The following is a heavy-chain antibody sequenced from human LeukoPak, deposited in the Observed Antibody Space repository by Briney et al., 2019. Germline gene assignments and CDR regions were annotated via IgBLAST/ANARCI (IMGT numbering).Heavy chain of an antibody. J-gene: IGHJ4*02. V-gene: IGHV1-69*04. CDR1: GGTFSSYA. Sequence: ASVKVSCKASGGTFSSYAISWVRQAPGQGLEWMGRVIPILGIANYAQKFQGRVTITADKSTSTAYMELSSLRSEDTAVYYCARAAAYCGGDCYSFDYWGQGTLVTVSS. D-gene: IGHD2-21*02. CDR3: ARAAAYCGGDCYSFDY. CDR2: VIPILGIA.